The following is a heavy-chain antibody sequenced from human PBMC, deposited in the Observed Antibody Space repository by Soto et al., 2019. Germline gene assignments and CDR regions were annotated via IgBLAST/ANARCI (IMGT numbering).Heavy chain of an antibody. CDR3: ARDMFWSSGIAVAGGAFDI. J-gene: IGHJ3*02. CDR2: ISSSSSYI. CDR1: GFTFSSYS. V-gene: IGHV3-21*01. Sequence: GGSLRLSCAASGFTFSSYSMNWVRQAPGKGLEWVSSISSSSSYIYYADSVKGRFTISRDNAKNSLYLQMNSLRAEDTAVYYCARDMFWSSGIAVAGGAFDIWGQGTMVTVSS. D-gene: IGHD6-19*01.